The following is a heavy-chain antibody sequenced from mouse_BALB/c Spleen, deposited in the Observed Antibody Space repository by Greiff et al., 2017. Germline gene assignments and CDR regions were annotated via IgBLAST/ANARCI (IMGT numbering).Heavy chain of an antibody. CDR2: IWAGGST. D-gene: IGHD6-1*01. CDR1: GFSLTSYG. V-gene: IGHV2-9*02. Sequence: VKVVESGPGLVAPSQSLSITCTVSGFSLTSYGVHWVRQPPGKGLEWLGVIWAGGSTNYNSALMSRLSISKDNSKSQVFLKMNSLQTDDTAMYYCARDQPYAMDYWGQGTSVTVSS. CDR3: ARDQPYAMDY. J-gene: IGHJ4*01.